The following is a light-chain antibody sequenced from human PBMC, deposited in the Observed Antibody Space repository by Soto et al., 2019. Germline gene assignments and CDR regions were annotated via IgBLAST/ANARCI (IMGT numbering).Light chain of an antibody. J-gene: IGKJ4*01. V-gene: IGKV1-12*01. CDR2: TGS. CDR3: QQTHTFPLT. Sequence: DIQMTQSPSSVSASVGDTVAITCWASQSISSWLAWYQQRPGEAPKLLIYTGSILQVGVPSRFSGSGSGTDFILTIGNLQPEDFATYYCQQTHTFPLTLGGGTKVEIK. CDR1: QSISSW.